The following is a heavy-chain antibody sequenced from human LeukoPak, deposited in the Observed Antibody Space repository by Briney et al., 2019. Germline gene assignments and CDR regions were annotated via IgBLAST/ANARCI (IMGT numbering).Heavy chain of an antibody. Sequence: GASVKVSCKVSGYTLTELSMHWVRQAPGKGLEWMGGFDPEDGETIYAQKFQGRVTMTTDTSTSTAYMELRSLRSDDTAVYYCARVRAVAGTGPFDIWGQGTMVTVSS. J-gene: IGHJ3*02. CDR3: ARVRAVAGTGPFDI. CDR2: FDPEDGET. D-gene: IGHD6-19*01. CDR1: GYTLTELS. V-gene: IGHV1-24*01.